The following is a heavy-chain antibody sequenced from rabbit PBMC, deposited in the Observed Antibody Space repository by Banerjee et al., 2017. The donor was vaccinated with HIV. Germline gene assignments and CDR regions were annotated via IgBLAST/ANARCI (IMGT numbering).Heavy chain of an antibody. CDR1: GFIISSYS. Sequence: QEQLEESGGDLVQPEGSLTLTCTASGFIISSYSMGWVRQAPGKGLEWIGYIYYDGTTYYASWAKGRFTISKTSSTTVTLQMTSLTAADTATYFCARDRYYASKDAGYLFNLWGQGTLVTVS. CDR3: ARDRYYASKDAGYLFNL. D-gene: IGHD4-2*01. CDR2: IYYDGTT. J-gene: IGHJ4*01. V-gene: IGHV1S45*01.